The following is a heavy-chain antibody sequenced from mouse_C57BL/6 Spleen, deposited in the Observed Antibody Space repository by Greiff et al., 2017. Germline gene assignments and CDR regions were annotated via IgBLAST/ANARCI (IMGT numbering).Heavy chain of an antibody. V-gene: IGHV1-39*01. D-gene: IGHD1-1*01. J-gene: IGHJ2*01. Sequence: EVKLLQSGPELVKPGASVKISCKASGYSFTDYNMNWVKQSNGKSLEWIGVINPNYGTTSYNQKFKGKATLTVDQSSSTAYMQLNSLTSEDSAVYSCARGDYGSSLFDYWGQGTTLTVSS. CDR3: ARGDYGSSLFDY. CDR2: INPNYGTT. CDR1: GYSFTDYN.